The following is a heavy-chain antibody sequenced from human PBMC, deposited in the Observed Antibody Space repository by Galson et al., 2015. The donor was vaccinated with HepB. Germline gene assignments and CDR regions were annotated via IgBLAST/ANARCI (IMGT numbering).Heavy chain of an antibody. J-gene: IGHJ6*02. V-gene: IGHV3-48*03. D-gene: IGHD1-26*01. CDR1: GFTFSSYE. CDR3: AREDSGNVGRGDYYYYGMDV. Sequence: SLRLSCAASGFTFSSYEMNWVRQAPGKGLEWVSYISSSGSTIYYADSVKGRFTISRDNAKNSLYLQMNSLRAEDTAVYYCAREDSGNVGRGDYYYYGMDVWGQGTTVTVSS. CDR2: ISSSGSTI.